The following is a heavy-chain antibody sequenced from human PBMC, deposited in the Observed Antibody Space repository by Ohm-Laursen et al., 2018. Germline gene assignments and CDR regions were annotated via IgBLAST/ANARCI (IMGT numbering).Heavy chain of an antibody. Sequence: PTQTLTLTCTFSGFSLSTSGVGVGWIRQPPGKALEWLALIYWNDDKRYSPSLKSRLTITKDTSKNQVVLTMTNMDPVDTATYYCAHGKTGSSSWYYYYCGMDVWGQGTTVTVSS. V-gene: IGHV2-5*01. J-gene: IGHJ6*02. CDR1: GFSLSTSGVG. CDR2: IYWNDDK. D-gene: IGHD6-13*01. CDR3: AHGKTGSSSWYYYYCGMDV.